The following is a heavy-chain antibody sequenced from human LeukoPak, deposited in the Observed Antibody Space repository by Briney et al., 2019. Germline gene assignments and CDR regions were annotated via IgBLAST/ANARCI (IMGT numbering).Heavy chain of an antibody. Sequence: SSETLSLTCTVSGVSISSYYWSWIRQPPGKGLEWIGYIYYSGNTNYSPSLKSRVTISADTSKNQFSLKLSSVTAADTAVYYCARILSSDCSSTSCYPDYWGQGTLVTVSS. V-gene: IGHV4-59*01. CDR3: ARILSSDCSSTSCYPDY. J-gene: IGHJ4*02. D-gene: IGHD2-2*01. CDR2: IYYSGNT. CDR1: GVSISSYY.